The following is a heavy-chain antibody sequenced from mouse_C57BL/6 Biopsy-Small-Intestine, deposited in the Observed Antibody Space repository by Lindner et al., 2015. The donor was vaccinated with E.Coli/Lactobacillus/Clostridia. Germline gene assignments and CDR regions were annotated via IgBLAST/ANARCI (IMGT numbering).Heavy chain of an antibody. V-gene: IGHV1-84*02. CDR3: ASGSRGFFDDALDI. Sequence: SVKVSCKASGYTFSYYAIHWVRQAPGQSLEWMGWINVGNGHTRYSHNFQGRVTMTSDTSASTVYMEVSSLGSEDTAVYYCASGSRGFFDDALDIWGQGTMVTVSS. CDR2: INVGNGHT. J-gene: IGHJ3*01. CDR1: GYTFSYYA. D-gene: IGHD1-1*01.